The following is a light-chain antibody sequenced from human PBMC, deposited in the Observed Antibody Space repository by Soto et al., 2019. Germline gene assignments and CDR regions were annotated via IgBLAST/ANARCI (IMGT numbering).Light chain of an antibody. CDR3: QQFDNLIT. Sequence: EIVLMQSPATLSLSPGERATLSCGASQRISNNYLAWYQQKPGLAPRLLIYDASNRAAGIPDRFSGSGSGTDFTLTISRLEPEDFAVYYCQQFDNLITFGGGTKVEIK. CDR1: QRISNNY. CDR2: DAS. V-gene: IGKV3D-20*01. J-gene: IGKJ4*01.